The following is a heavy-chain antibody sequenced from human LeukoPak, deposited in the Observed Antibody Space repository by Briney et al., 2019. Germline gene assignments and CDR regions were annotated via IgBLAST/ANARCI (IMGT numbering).Heavy chain of an antibody. D-gene: IGHD2-15*01. J-gene: IGHJ4*02. CDR3: ARHRDCSSGACYPDY. CDR2: IAPSDSYT. Sequence: GESLKISCKGSGYSFTSHWISWVRQMPGKGLEWKGRIAPSDSYTNYRPSFRGHVTISADKSISTADLQWSSLKASDTAMYYCARHRDCSSGACYPDYWGQGTLVSVSS. V-gene: IGHV5-10-1*01. CDR1: GYSFTSHW.